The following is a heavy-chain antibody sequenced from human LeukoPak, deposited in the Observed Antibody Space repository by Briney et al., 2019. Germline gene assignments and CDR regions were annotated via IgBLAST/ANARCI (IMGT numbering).Heavy chain of an antibody. CDR2: INPNSGGA. Sequence: ASVKVSCKASGHTFTGYHIHWVRQAPGEGLEWTGWINPNSGGANSAQKYLGRVSMTRDTSISTVYMDLTSLRSDDTAVYYCARDSGSSGWDPTSFLDYWGRGTLVTVSS. J-gene: IGHJ4*02. V-gene: IGHV1-2*02. CDR3: ARDSGSSGWDPTSFLDY. D-gene: IGHD6-19*01. CDR1: GHTFTGYH.